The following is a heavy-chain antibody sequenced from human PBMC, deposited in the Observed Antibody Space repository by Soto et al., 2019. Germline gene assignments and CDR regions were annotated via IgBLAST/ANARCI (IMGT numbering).Heavy chain of an antibody. CDR3: ARDIVVVVAPAYMDV. V-gene: IGHV3-21*01. CDR2: ISSSSSYI. J-gene: IGHJ6*03. Sequence: GGSLRLSCAASGFKFSSYSMNWVRQAPGKGLEWVSSISSSSSYIYYADSVKGRFTISRDNAKNSLYLQMNSLRAEDTAVYYCARDIVVVVAPAYMDVWGKGTTVTVSS. D-gene: IGHD2-15*01. CDR1: GFKFSSYS.